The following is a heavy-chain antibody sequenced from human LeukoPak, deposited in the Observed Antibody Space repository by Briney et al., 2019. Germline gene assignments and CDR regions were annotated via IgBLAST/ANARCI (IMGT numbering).Heavy chain of an antibody. CDR3: ARDQQWLVLGYYYYYGMDV. CDR2: INPSGGST. Sequence: ASVKVSCKASGYTFTSYYMHWVRQAPGQGLEWMGIINPSGGSTSYAQKLQGRVTMTTDTSTSTAYMELRSLRSDDTAVYYCARDQQWLVLGYYYYYGMDVWGQGTTVTVSS. CDR1: GYTFTSYY. D-gene: IGHD6-19*01. V-gene: IGHV1-46*01. J-gene: IGHJ6*02.